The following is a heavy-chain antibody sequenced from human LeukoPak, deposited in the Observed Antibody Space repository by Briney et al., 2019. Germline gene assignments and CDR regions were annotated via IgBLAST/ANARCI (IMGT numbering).Heavy chain of an antibody. Sequence: SETLSLTCTVSGGSISSSGYYWGWIRQPPGKGLEWVGYIYYSGSTYYNPSLKSRVTISVDTSKNQFSLKLSSVTAADTAVYYCARLTYYDILAGGDYWGQGTLVTVSS. CDR3: ARLTYYDILAGGDY. CDR1: GGSISSSGYY. V-gene: IGHV4-30-4*08. D-gene: IGHD3-9*01. CDR2: IYYSGST. J-gene: IGHJ4*02.